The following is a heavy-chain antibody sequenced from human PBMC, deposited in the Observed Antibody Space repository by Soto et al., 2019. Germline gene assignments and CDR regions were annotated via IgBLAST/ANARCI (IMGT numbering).Heavy chain of an antibody. V-gene: IGHV3-23*01. CDR3: ARRSSSWYFDY. CDR1: GFTFSNYD. Sequence: GGSLRLSCATSGFTFSNYDMSWVRQAPGKGLEWVSSIGSSGTTTYYADSVKGRFTISRDNSKNTLYLQMNSLRAEDTAVYYCARRSSSWYFDYWGQGTLVTVSS. J-gene: IGHJ4*02. CDR2: IGSSGTTT. D-gene: IGHD6-13*01.